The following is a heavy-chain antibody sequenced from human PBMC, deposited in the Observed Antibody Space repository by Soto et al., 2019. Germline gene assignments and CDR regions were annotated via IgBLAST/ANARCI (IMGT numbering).Heavy chain of an antibody. J-gene: IGHJ6*02. CDR2: ISSSSSYI. V-gene: IGHV3-21*01. CDR1: GFTFSSYS. Sequence: GGSLRLSCAASGFTFSSYSMNWVRQAPGKGLEWVSSISSSSSYIYYADSVKGRFTISRDNAKNSLYLQMNSLRAEDTAVYYCARDDQLVPAAIRYYYGMDVWGQGTTVTVSS. CDR3: ARDDQLVPAAIRYYYGMDV. D-gene: IGHD2-2*01.